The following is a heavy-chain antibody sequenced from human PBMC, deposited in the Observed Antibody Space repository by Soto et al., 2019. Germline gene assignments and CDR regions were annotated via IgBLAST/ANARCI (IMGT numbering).Heavy chain of an antibody. Sequence: PWESLKISCKFSGYSVTSYWIGWVRQMPGKGLEWMGIIYPGDSDTRYSPSFQGQVTISADKSISTAYLQWSSLKDSVTTEGPGPLDYWGQGTLVTVSS. J-gene: IGHJ4*02. CDR1: GYSVTSYW. V-gene: IGHV5-51*01. CDR3: PLDY. CDR2: IYPGDSDT.